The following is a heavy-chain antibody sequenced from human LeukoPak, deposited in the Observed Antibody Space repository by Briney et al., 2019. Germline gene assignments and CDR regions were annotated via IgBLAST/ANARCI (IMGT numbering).Heavy chain of an antibody. J-gene: IGHJ6*02. V-gene: IGHV3-9*01. CDR2: IYWNGDGA. Sequence: PGGSLRLSCVASGFIVNDHAMHWVRHGPGKGLEWVAGIYWNGDGADYADSVKGRFTISRDNAKNSLYLQMNSLRADDTALYYCGKDVSAGGMDVWGQGTTVTVSS. CDR3: GKDVSAGGMDV. CDR1: GFIVNDHA.